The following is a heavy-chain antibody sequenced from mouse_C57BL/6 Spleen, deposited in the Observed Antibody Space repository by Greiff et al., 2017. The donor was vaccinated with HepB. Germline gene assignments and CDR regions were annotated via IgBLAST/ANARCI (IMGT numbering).Heavy chain of an antibody. Sequence: QVQLQQSGAELVMPGASVKLSCKASGYTFTSYWMHWVKQRPGQGLEWIGEIDPSDSYTNYNQKFKGKSTLTVDKSSSTAYMQLSSLTSEDSAVYYCARSHYGSPWYFDVWGTGTTVTVSS. CDR3: ARSHYGSPWYFDV. J-gene: IGHJ1*03. CDR1: GYTFTSYW. CDR2: IDPSDSYT. V-gene: IGHV1-69*01. D-gene: IGHD1-1*01.